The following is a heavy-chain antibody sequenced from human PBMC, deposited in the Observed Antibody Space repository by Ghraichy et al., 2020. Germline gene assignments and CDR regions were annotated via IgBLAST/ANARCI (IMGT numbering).Heavy chain of an antibody. Sequence: ASVKVSCKASGYTFTTYAMHWVRQAPGHRLEWMGWINVGNGNTKYSQKFQGRVTLTSDTSASTAYMELSSLRSEDTAVYYCARVLGAVTGTAEDDWGQGTLVTVSS. D-gene: IGHD1-7*01. CDR3: ARVLGAVTGTAEDD. CDR2: INVGNGNT. CDR1: GYTFTTYA. J-gene: IGHJ4*02. V-gene: IGHV1-3*01.